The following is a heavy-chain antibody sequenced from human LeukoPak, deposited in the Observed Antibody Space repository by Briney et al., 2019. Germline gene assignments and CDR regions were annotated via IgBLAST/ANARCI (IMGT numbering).Heavy chain of an antibody. CDR2: INPNSGGT. CDR3: ARDRYLYCSGGSCYWFDY. D-gene: IGHD2-15*01. V-gene: IGHV1-2*02. Sequence: GASVKVSCKASGYTFTGYYMHWVRQAPGQGLEWMGWINPNSGGTNYAQKFQGRVTMTRDTSISTAYMELSRLRSDDTAVYYCARDRYLYCSGGSCYWFDYWGQGTLVTVSS. CDR1: GYTFTGYY. J-gene: IGHJ4*02.